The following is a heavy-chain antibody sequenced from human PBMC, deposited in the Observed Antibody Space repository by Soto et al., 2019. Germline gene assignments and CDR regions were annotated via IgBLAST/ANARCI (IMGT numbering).Heavy chain of an antibody. J-gene: IGHJ5*02. V-gene: IGHV1-69*02. Sequence: QVQLVQSGAEVKKPGSSVKVSCKASGGTFSSYTISWVRQAPGQGLEGMGSMIPILGIANYAQKFQGRVTITADKTTSTAYMELSSLRSEDTAVYYCSCGGDCYGAPWGQGTLVTVSS. D-gene: IGHD2-21*02. CDR3: SCGGDCYGAP. CDR1: GGTFSSYT. CDR2: MIPILGIA.